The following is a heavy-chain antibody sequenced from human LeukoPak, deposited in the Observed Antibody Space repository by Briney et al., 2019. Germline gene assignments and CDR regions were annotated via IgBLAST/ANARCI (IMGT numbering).Heavy chain of an antibody. J-gene: IGHJ3*02. D-gene: IGHD6-13*01. Sequence: PGGSLRLSCAASGFTFSSYWMNWVRQALGKGREWVSSISSISSYIYYADSVKGRFTISRDNAKNSLYLQMNSLRAEDTAVYYCARAIAAAGYDAFDIWGQGTMVTVSS. CDR1: GFTFSSYW. CDR3: ARAIAAAGYDAFDI. CDR2: ISSISSYI. V-gene: IGHV3-21*01.